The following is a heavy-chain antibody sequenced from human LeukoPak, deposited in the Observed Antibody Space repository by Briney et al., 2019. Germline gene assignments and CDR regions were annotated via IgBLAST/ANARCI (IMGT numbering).Heavy chain of an antibody. CDR2: MNPNSGNT. CDR1: GYTFTSYD. D-gene: IGHD2-2*01. J-gene: IGHJ5*02. Sequence: ASVEVSCKASGYTFTSYDINWVRQATGQGLEWMGWMNPNSGNTGYAQKFQGRVTMTRNTSISTAYMELSSLRSEDTAVFYCARGSACSSTSCYLDDWFDPWDQGTLVTVSS. CDR3: ARGSACSSTSCYLDDWFDP. V-gene: IGHV1-8*01.